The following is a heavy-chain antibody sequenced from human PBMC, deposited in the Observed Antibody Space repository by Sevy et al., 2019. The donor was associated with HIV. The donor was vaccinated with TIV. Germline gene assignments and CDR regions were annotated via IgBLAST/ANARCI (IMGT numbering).Heavy chain of an antibody. CDR2: IYNSGST. D-gene: IGHD5-12*01. V-gene: IGHV4-39*01. CDR1: GDSISNGDYY. J-gene: IGHJ4*02. CDR3: ARQQYGGSHLLFDY. Sequence: SETLSLTCTVSGDSISNGDYYWGWIRQPPGKGPEWIGSIYNSGSTYYNPSLMSRVTISVDTSRNQFTLKLSSVTAADTAVYYCARQQYGGSHLLFDYWGQGTLVTVSS.